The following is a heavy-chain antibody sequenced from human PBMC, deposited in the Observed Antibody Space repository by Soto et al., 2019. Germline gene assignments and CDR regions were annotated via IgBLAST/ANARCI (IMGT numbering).Heavy chain of an antibody. V-gene: IGHV1-18*01. Sequence: VASVKVSCKASGYTFSNYGFSWVRQAPGQGLEWMGWISGYNGNTNYAERLQGRVTMTTDTSTSTAYMELRSLRYDDTVVYYCAREGQLGYWGQGTPVTVSS. CDR3: AREGQLGY. CDR2: ISGYNGNT. D-gene: IGHD6-6*01. J-gene: IGHJ4*02. CDR1: GYTFSNYG.